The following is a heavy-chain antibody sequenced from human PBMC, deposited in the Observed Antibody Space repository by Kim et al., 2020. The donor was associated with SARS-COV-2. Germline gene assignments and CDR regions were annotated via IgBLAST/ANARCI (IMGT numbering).Heavy chain of an antibody. J-gene: IGHJ4*02. D-gene: IGHD2-21*01. CDR1: GGSISSSSYY. Sequence: SETLSLTCTVSGGSISSSSYYWGWIRQPPGKGLEWIGSIYYSGSTYYNPSLKSRVTISVDTSKNQFSLKLSSVTAADTAVYYCARLVVIGQNGTDYWGQGTLVTVSS. V-gene: IGHV4-39*01. CDR3: ARLVVIGQNGTDY. CDR2: IYYSGST.